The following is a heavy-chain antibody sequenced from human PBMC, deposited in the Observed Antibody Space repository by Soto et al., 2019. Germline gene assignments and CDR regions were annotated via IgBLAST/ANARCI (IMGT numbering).Heavy chain of an antibody. CDR1: GYTLTELS. CDR2: FDPEDGET. Sequence: GASVKVSCKVSGYTLTELSMHWVRQAPGKGLEWMGGFDPEDGETIYAQKFQGRVTMTKDTSTNTVYMELSSLRSEDTAVYYCASLPWPGDSGSYTGRYYFDYWGQGTLVTVSS. V-gene: IGHV1-24*01. CDR3: ASLPWPGDSGSYTGRYYFDY. D-gene: IGHD1-26*01. J-gene: IGHJ4*02.